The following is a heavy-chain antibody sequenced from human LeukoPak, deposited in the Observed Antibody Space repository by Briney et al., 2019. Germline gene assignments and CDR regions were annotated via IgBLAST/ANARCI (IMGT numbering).Heavy chain of an antibody. CDR3: ARPSPQKLVGRHFLDY. CDR2: IYYSGST. Sequence: TSETLSLTCTVSGGSISSNYWSWIRKPPGKGLEWIGYIYYSGSTNYNPSLKSRVTRSADTSKNQFSLKLSSVTAADTAVYYCARPSPQKLVGRHFLDYWGQGTLVTVSS. D-gene: IGHD6-13*01. J-gene: IGHJ4*02. V-gene: IGHV4-59*08. CDR1: GGSISSNY.